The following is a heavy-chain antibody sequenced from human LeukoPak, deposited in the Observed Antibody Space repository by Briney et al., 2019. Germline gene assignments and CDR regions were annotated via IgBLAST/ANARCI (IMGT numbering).Heavy chain of an antibody. Sequence: GGSLRLSCAASGFTFDDYAMHWVRQAPGKGLEWVSGITWNSDSIGYADSVKGRFTISRDNAKNSLYLQMNSLRAEDTALYYCAKDMRTRLPTVVTPLDYWGQGTLVTVSS. D-gene: IGHD4-23*01. J-gene: IGHJ4*02. CDR3: AKDMRTRLPTVVTPLDY. V-gene: IGHV3-9*01. CDR2: ITWNSDSI. CDR1: GFTFDDYA.